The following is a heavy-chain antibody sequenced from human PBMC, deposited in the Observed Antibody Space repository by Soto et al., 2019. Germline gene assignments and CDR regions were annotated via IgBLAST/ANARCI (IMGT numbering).Heavy chain of an antibody. J-gene: IGHJ4*02. CDR1: GYTFTSYA. CDR3: ARVRVIAVAEYYFDY. Sequence: ASVKVSCKASGYTFTSYAMHWVRQSPGQRLEWMGWINAGNGNTKYSQKFQGRVTITRDTSASTAYMELSSLRSDDTAVYYCARVRVIAVAEYYFDYWGQGTLVTVSS. D-gene: IGHD6-19*01. V-gene: IGHV1-3*01. CDR2: INAGNGNT.